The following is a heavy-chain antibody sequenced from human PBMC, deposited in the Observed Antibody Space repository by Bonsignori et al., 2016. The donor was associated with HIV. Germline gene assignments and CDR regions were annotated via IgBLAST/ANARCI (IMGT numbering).Heavy chain of an antibody. D-gene: IGHD6-13*01. V-gene: IGHV5-51*01. Sequence: GESLKISCKGSGYSFTTYWIGWVRQMPGKGLEWMGIIYPGDSDTRYSPSFQGQVTISADKSISTAYLQWSSLKASDTAMYYCARDGVSSSWYADYWGQGTLVTVSS. J-gene: IGHJ4*02. CDR1: GYSFTTYW. CDR2: IYPGDSDT. CDR3: ARDGVSSSWYADY.